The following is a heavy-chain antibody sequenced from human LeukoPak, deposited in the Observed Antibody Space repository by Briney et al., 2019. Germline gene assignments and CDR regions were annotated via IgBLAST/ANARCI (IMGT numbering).Heavy chain of an antibody. CDR2: INPTGGST. CDR1: GYTFTGYY. D-gene: IGHD6-13*01. V-gene: IGHV1-46*01. Sequence: GASVKVSCKASGYTFTGYYIHWVRQAPGQGLEWMGIINPTGGSTTYAQKFQGRVTMTRDTSTSTVFMEVNSLRSEDTAVYYCALYSSTWYWDQETLVTVSS. CDR3: ALYSSTWY. J-gene: IGHJ4*02.